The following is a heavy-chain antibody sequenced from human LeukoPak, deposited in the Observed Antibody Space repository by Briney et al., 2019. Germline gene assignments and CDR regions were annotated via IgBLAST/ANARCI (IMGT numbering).Heavy chain of an antibody. CDR1: GFTLSDYY. Sequence: GGSLRLSCAASGFTLSDYYMSWIRQAPGKGLEWVSYISSSGSSIYYADSVKGRFTISRDNAKNSLHLQMNSLRAEDTAVYYCARDLGPGGYDPEVAAYWGQGTLVTVSS. D-gene: IGHD3-22*01. CDR2: ISSSGSSI. J-gene: IGHJ4*02. V-gene: IGHV3-11*01. CDR3: ARDLGPGGYDPEVAAY.